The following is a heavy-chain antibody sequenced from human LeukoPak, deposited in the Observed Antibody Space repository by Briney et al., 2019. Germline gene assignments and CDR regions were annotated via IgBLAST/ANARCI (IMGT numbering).Heavy chain of an antibody. Sequence: ASVKVSCKASGYTFTSYYMHWVRQAPGQGLEWMGIINPSGGSTSYAQKFQGRVTMTGDTSTSTVYMELSSLRSEDTAVYYCARDSSSGWHYDYWGQGTLVTVSS. J-gene: IGHJ4*02. CDR2: INPSGGST. CDR1: GYTFTSYY. CDR3: ARDSSSGWHYDY. D-gene: IGHD6-19*01. V-gene: IGHV1-46*01.